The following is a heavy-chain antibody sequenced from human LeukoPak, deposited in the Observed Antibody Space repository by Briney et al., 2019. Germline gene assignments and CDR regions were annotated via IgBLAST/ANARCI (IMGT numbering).Heavy chain of an antibody. V-gene: IGHV3-7*01. CDR3: AREIPGGANILDY. CDR1: GFTFSMYW. Sequence: PGRSLRLSCAASGFTFSMYWVSWVRQAPGKGLEWVANINQDGSAKYCVDSVKGRFTISRDNAKNSLYLQMNSLRAEDTAVYYCAREIPGGANILDYGGQGTLVTVSS. J-gene: IGHJ4*02. CDR2: INQDGSAK. D-gene: IGHD1-26*01.